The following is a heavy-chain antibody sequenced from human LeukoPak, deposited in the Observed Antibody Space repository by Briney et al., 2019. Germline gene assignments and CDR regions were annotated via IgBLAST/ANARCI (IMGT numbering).Heavy chain of an antibody. CDR3: ATASRGGGSIY. V-gene: IGHV3-21*04. D-gene: IGHD4-23*01. CDR1: GFTSNSYS. Sequence: GGSLRLSCAASGFTSNSYSMAWVRQAPGKGLEWVSSISRSSSYIYYGDSVKGRFTISRDNAKNSLYLQMNSLRAEDTALYYCATASRGGGSIYWGQGTLVTVSS. J-gene: IGHJ4*02. CDR2: ISRSSSYI.